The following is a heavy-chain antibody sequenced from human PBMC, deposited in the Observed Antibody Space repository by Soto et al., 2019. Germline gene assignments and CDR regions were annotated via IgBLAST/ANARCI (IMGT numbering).Heavy chain of an antibody. J-gene: IGHJ4*02. CDR3: ARWATVTNDF. CDR1: DYTFTNYD. V-gene: IGHV1-18*01. CDR2: ISTGNGNT. D-gene: IGHD4-17*01. Sequence: QVQLVQSGAEVKKPGASVLISCKASDYTFTNYDFNWVRQAPGQGLEWMGWISTGNGNTKYAQTFQGRVTMTTDTATRTAYMELRSLTSADTAVYYCARWATVTNDFWGQGTRVTVSS.